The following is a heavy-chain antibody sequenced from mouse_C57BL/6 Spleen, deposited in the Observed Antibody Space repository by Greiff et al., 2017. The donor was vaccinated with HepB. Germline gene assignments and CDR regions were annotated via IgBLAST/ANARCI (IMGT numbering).Heavy chain of an antibody. D-gene: IGHD1-1*01. CDR3: AADYGSSLGYAMDY. V-gene: IGHV1-72*01. CDR1: GYTFTSYW. J-gene: IGHJ4*01. Sequence: VQLKQPGAELVKPGASVKLSCKASGYTFTSYWMHWVKQRPGRGLEWIGRIDPNSGGTKYNEKFKSKATLTVDKPSSTAYMQLSSLTSEDSAVYDCAADYGSSLGYAMDYWGQGTSVTVSS. CDR2: IDPNSGGT.